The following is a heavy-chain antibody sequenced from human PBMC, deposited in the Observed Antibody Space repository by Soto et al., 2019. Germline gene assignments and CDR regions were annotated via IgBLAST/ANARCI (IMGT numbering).Heavy chain of an antibody. D-gene: IGHD2-2*01. J-gene: IGHJ4*02. CDR3: AKDRDYPRDQFHY. CDR2: IYPGDSDT. CDR1: GYSFTSYW. Sequence: PGESLKISCKGSGYSFTSYWIGWVRQMPGKGLEWMGIIYPGDSDTRYSPSFQGQVTISADKSISTAYLQWSSLKASDTAMYYCAKDRDYPRDQFHYWGQGTLVTVSS. V-gene: IGHV5-51*01.